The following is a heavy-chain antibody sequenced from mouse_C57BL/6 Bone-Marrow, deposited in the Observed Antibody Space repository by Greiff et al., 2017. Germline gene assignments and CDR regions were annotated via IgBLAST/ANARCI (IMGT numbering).Heavy chain of an antibody. V-gene: IGHV1-18*01. CDR3: ARCPYYYGSYHWYFDV. Sequence: EVQLQESGPELVKPGASVKIPCKASGYTFTDYNMDWVKQSHGKSLEWIGDINPNNGGTIYNQKFKGKATLTVDKSSSIADMEPRSLTSEDTAVYYCARCPYYYGSYHWYFDVWGTGTTVTVSS. CDR2: INPNNGGT. CDR1: GYTFTDYN. J-gene: IGHJ1*03. D-gene: IGHD1-1*01.